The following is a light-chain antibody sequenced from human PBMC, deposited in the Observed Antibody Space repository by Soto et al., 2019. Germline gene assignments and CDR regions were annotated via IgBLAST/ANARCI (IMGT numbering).Light chain of an antibody. J-gene: IGKJ1*01. V-gene: IGKV3-11*01. CDR3: QQRNVWPPIT. CDR1: QTVRDNY. Sequence: EFVLTHSPGTLSLSPWEIATLSCRASQTVRDNYLAWYQQKPGQAPRLLIYDASSRASGIPARFSGSGSGTDFTLTINSLEPEDFAVYYCQQRNVWPPITFGQGTKVDIK. CDR2: DAS.